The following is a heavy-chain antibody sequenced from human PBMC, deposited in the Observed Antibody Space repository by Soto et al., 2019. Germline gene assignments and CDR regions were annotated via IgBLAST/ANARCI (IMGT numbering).Heavy chain of an antibody. D-gene: IGHD4-17*01. CDR3: ANDLGAVTTLSSSATVH. CDR1: GFTFSSYG. Sequence: QVQLVESGGGVVQPGRSLRLSCAASGFTFSSYGMHWVRQAPGKGLEWVAVISYDGSNKYYADSVKGRFTISRDNSKNTLYLQMNSLRAEDTAVYYCANDLGAVTTLSSSATVHWGQGTLVTVSS. CDR2: ISYDGSNK. J-gene: IGHJ4*02. V-gene: IGHV3-30*18.